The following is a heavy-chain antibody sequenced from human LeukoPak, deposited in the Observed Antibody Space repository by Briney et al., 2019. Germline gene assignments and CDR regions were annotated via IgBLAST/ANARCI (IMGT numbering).Heavy chain of an antibody. CDR2: INPNSGGT. CDR3: ARVGRDWNFNAFDI. D-gene: IGHD1-7*01. CDR1: GYTLTGYY. V-gene: IGHV1-2*04. Sequence: GASVKVSCKASGYTLTGYYMHWVRQAPGQGLEWMGWINPNSGGTNYAQKFQGWVTMTRDTSISTAYMELSRLRSDDTAVYYCARVGRDWNFNAFDIWGQGTMVTVSS. J-gene: IGHJ3*02.